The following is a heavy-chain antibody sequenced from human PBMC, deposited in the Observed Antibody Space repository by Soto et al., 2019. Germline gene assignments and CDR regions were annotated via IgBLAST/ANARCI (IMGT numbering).Heavy chain of an antibody. J-gene: IGHJ6*02. Sequence: QVQLVQSGAEVKRPGASVKVSCKASGYTFTSNYMHWVRQAPGQGLEWVGMINPGGDETIYAQKCQGRVTMTRDTSTGADYMEVSSLTSEDTAVYYCARGVMDGWGRGTTVTVSS. CDR3: ARGVMDG. D-gene: IGHD3-16*01. CDR1: GYTFTSNY. V-gene: IGHV1-46*01. CDR2: INPGGDET.